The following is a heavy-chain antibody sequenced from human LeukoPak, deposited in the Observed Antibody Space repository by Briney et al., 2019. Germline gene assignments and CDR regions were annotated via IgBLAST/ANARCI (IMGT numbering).Heavy chain of an antibody. J-gene: IGHJ3*02. Sequence: SETLSLTCTVSGGSITSSNYYWAWIRQPPGKGLEWIGSLYDAANTYYNPSLKSRVAISVDTAKKQVSLRLTSLTAADTAVYYCARPAVSGGDAFDIWGQGTMVTVSS. D-gene: IGHD6-19*01. CDR3: ARPAVSGGDAFDI. CDR2: LYDAANT. CDR1: GGSITSSNYY. V-gene: IGHV4-39*01.